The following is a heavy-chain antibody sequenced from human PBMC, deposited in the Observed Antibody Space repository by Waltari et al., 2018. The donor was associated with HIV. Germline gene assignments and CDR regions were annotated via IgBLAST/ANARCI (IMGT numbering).Heavy chain of an antibody. CDR1: GGTFSSYT. J-gene: IGHJ4*02. V-gene: IGHV1-69*02. D-gene: IGHD1-26*01. Sequence: QVQLVQSGAEVKKPGSSVKVPCKASGGTFSSYTTSWVRQAPGQGLEWMGRITPILGIANDAQKFLGEVPITADKSTSTAYMVLSSLRSEDTAVYYCARAAGVGATYGYVDYWGQGTLVTVSS. CDR2: ITPILGIA. CDR3: ARAAGVGATYGYVDY.